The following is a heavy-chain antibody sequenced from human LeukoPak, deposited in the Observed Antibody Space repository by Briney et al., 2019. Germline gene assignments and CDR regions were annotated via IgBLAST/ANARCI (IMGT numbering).Heavy chain of an antibody. Sequence: SETLPLTCTVSGGSISSYYWSWIRQPPGKGLEWIGYIYYSGSTNYNPSLKSRVTISVDTSKNQFSLKLSSVTAADTAVYYCARGAATAATPFDYWGQGTLVTVSS. CDR3: ARGAATAATPFDY. CDR2: IYYSGST. J-gene: IGHJ4*02. CDR1: GGSISSYY. V-gene: IGHV4-59*01. D-gene: IGHD2-2*02.